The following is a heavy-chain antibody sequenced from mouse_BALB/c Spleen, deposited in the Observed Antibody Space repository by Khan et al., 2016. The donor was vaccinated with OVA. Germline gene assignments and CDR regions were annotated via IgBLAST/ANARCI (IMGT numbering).Heavy chain of an antibody. CDR2: IDPAYAYT. D-gene: IGHD1-1*01. Sequence: EVQLQQSGAEPVQPGASVTLSCTTSGFYINDTYIHCIMPSPDQGLEWFGRIDPAYAYTQYHPKFHHKPTMTADTSSNTAYQRLSRLASEDTAVYDGARPCYYYDALDCWGRGTSVTVSA. J-gene: IGHJ4*01. CDR3: ARPCYYYDALDC. V-gene: IGHV14-3*02. CDR1: GFYINDTY.